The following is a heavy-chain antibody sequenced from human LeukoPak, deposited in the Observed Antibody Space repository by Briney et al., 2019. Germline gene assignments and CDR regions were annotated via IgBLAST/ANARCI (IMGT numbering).Heavy chain of an antibody. CDR2: ISHDGGYQ. Sequence: GGSLRLSCAASGFTFSSHAMHWVRQAPGEGLKWVAVISHDGGYQDYAGSVKGRFTISRDNPRNTLYLQMNSLRSEDTAVYYCAWELTKRYDSWGQGTLVTVSS. V-gene: IGHV3-30-3*01. D-gene: IGHD5-24*01. CDR3: AWELTKRYDS. CDR1: GFTFSSHA. J-gene: IGHJ4*02.